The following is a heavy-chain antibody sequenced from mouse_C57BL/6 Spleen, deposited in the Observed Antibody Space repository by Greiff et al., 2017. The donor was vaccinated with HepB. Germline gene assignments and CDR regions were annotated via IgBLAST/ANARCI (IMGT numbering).Heavy chain of an antibody. CDR3: ARAYYSGSSSYSYY. Sequence: VQLQQPGAELVKPGASVKLSCKASGYTFTSYWMHWVKQRPGQGLEWIGMIHPNSGSTNYNEKFKSKATLTVDKSSSTAYMQLSSLTSEDSAVYYCARAYYSGSSSYSYYWGPGTTLTVSS. V-gene: IGHV1-64*01. CDR1: GYTFTSYW. J-gene: IGHJ2*01. CDR2: IHPNSGST. D-gene: IGHD1-1*01.